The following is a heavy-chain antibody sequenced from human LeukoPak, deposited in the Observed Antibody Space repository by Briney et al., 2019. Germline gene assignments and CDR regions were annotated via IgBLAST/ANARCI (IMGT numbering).Heavy chain of an antibody. CDR1: GYTFTDYY. J-gene: IGHJ1*01. D-gene: IGHD3-10*01. V-gene: IGHV1-2*02. Sequence: ASVKVSCKASGYTFTDYYMHWVRQAPGQGLEWMGWINPNSGGTNYAQKFQGRVTMTRGTSISTAYMELSRLRSDDTAVYYCARGTLHASYYYGSGSYPTEYFQHWGQGTLVTVSS. CDR3: ARGTLHASYYYGSGSYPTEYFQH. CDR2: INPNSGGT.